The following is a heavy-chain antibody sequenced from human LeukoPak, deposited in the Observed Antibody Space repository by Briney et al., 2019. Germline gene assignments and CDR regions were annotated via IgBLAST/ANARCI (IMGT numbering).Heavy chain of an antibody. V-gene: IGHV4-34*01. Sequence: SETLSLTCAVYGGSFSGYYWSWIRQPPGKGLEWIGEINHSGSTNYNPSLKSRVTISVDTSKNQFSLKLSSVTAADTAVYYCARKSGWFDPWGQGTLVAVSS. J-gene: IGHJ5*02. CDR2: INHSGST. CDR1: GGSFSGYY. CDR3: ARKSGWFDP.